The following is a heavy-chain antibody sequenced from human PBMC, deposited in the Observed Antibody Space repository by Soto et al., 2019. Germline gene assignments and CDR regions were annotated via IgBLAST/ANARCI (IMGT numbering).Heavy chain of an antibody. D-gene: IGHD2-8*01. J-gene: IGHJ6*02. Sequence: PSETLSLTCTVSDDSISRRSHYWGWIRQPPGKGLEWIGNMYYSGSTYYNPSLKSRVTISVDTSKNQFSLKLSSVTAADTAVYYCARLEACSNGVCFYGMDVWGRGTTVTV. CDR2: MYYSGST. CDR1: DDSISRRSHY. CDR3: ARLEACSNGVCFYGMDV. V-gene: IGHV4-39*01.